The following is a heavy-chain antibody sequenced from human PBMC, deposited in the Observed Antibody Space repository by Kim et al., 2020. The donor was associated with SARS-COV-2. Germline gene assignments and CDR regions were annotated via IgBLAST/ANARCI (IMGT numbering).Heavy chain of an antibody. Sequence: TPPRKRRVTISVDTPKNQFSLKLSSVTAADTAVYYCARDYGDSYYYGMDVWGQETTVTVSS. CDR3: ARDYGDSYYYGMDV. V-gene: IGHV4-31*02. J-gene: IGHJ6*02. D-gene: IGHD4-17*01.